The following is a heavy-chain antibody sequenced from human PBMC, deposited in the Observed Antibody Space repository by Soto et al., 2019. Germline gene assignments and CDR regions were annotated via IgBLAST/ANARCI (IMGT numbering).Heavy chain of an antibody. CDR1: GFTFSSYG. D-gene: IGHD6-13*01. CDR3: AKEYSSSHYYYGMDV. Sequence: TGGSLRLSCAASGFTFSSYGMHWVRQAPGKGLEWVAVISYDGSNKYYADSVKGRFTISRDNSKNTLYLQMNSLRAEDTAVYYCAKEYSSSHYYYGMDVWGQGTSVTVSS. CDR2: ISYDGSNK. J-gene: IGHJ6*02. V-gene: IGHV3-30*18.